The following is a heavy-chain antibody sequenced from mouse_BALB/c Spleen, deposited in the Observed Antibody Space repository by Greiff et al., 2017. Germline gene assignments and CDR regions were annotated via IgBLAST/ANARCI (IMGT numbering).Heavy chain of an antibody. J-gene: IGHJ3*01. D-gene: IGHD2-4*01. Sequence: EVQLQQSGPELVKPGASVKVSCKASGYAFTSYNMYWVKQSHGKSLEWIGYIDPYNGGTSYNQKFKGKATLTVDKSSSTAYMHLNSLTSEDSAVYYCAREGYDYFAWFAYWGQGTLVTVSA. CDR3: AREGYDYFAWFAY. CDR1: GYAFTSYN. CDR2: IDPYNGGT. V-gene: IGHV1S135*01.